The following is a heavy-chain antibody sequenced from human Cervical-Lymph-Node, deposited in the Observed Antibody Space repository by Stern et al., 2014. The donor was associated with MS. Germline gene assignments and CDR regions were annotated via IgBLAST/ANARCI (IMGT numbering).Heavy chain of an antibody. CDR1: GYTFSSYG. J-gene: IGHJ4*02. CDR3: ARGGRSNSDYGDYAPDY. CDR2: ISAYNGQT. V-gene: IGHV1-18*01. Sequence: QVQLAQSGAEVKKPGASVKVSCKAAGYTFSSYGITWVRRAPGQGLEWMGWISAYNGQTSYLQKLQGRVTMTTDTSTNTAYMDLRSLRSDDTAVYYCARGGRSNSDYGDYAPDYWGQGTLVTVAS. D-gene: IGHD4-17*01.